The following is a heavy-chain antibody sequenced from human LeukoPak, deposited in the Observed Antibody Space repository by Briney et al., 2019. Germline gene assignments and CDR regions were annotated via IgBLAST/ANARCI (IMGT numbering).Heavy chain of an antibody. CDR3: ARGMAAAHYYYYGMDV. CDR1: GGSISSYY. CDR2: IYTSGST. D-gene: IGHD6-13*01. J-gene: IGHJ6*02. V-gene: IGHV4-4*07. Sequence: SETLSLTCTVSGGSISSYYWSWIRQPAGKGLEWIGRIYTSGSTNYNPSLKSRVTMSVDTSKNQFSLKLSSVTAADTAVYYCARGMAAAHYYYYGMDVWGQGTTVTVSS.